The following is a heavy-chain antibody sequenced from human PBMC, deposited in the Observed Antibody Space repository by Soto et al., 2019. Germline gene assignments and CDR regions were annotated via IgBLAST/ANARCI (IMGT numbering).Heavy chain of an antibody. J-gene: IGHJ4*02. CDR1: GFTFSSYG. CDR2: ISYDGSNK. V-gene: IGHV3-30*18. CDR3: AKDASIAARLGTLDY. Sequence: PGGSLRLSCAASGFTFSSYGMHWFRQAPGKGLEWVAVISYDGSNKYYADSVKGRFTISRDNSKNTLYLQMNSLRAEDTAVYYCAKDASIAARLGTLDYWGQGTLVTVSS. D-gene: IGHD6-6*01.